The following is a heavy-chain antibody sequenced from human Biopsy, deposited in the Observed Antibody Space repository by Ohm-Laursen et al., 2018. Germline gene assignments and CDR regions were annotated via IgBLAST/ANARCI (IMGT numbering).Heavy chain of an antibody. CDR2: RHPNTANT. D-gene: IGHD3-10*01. CDR1: GHTFTTYD. CDR3: ARGGSFLPSEYFHH. V-gene: IGHV1-8*01. Sequence: SVKVSCKASGHTFTTYDINCVRQAPGQGLEWMGRRHPNTANTGFAQKFQGRITMTRNTSISTAYMELRSLRSDDTAVYYCARGGSFLPSEYFHHWGQGTLVTVSS. J-gene: IGHJ1*01.